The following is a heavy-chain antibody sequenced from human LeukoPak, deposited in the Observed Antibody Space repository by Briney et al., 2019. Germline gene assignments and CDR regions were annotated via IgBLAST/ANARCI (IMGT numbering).Heavy chain of an antibody. CDR2: ISWNSGSI. D-gene: IGHD3-9*01. J-gene: IGHJ4*02. V-gene: IGHV3-9*01. Sequence: GRSLRLSCAASGFTFDDYAMQWVRQAPGKGLEWVSGISWNSGSIGYADSVKGRFTISRDNAKNSLYLQMNSLRAEDTALYYCAKDLYYDILTGYFDYWGQGTLVTVSS. CDR1: GFTFDDYA. CDR3: AKDLYYDILTGYFDY.